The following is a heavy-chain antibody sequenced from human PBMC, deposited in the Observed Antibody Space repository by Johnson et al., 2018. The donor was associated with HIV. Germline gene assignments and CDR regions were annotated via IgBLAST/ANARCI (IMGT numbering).Heavy chain of an antibody. CDR3: ARDPSPIVGATYAFDI. V-gene: IGHV3-53*01. CDR1: GFTVSSTY. Sequence: MQLVESGGGVVQPGGSLRLSCAASGFTVSSTYMSWVRQAPGKGLEWLSVLYIDGRTYYADSVKGRFTVSRDGSKNTLFLQMNSLRAEDTAVYYCARDPSPIVGATYAFDIWGQGTMVTVSS. D-gene: IGHD1-26*01. CDR2: LYIDGRT. J-gene: IGHJ3*02.